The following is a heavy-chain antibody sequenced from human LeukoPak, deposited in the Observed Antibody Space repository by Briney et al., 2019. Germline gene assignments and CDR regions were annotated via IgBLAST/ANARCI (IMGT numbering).Heavy chain of an antibody. CDR3: AKRQVVVVAPFDY. CDR2: ISGSGGTT. J-gene: IGHJ4*02. Sequence: GGSLRLSCAASGFTVSNYAMSWVRQAPGKGLEWVSAISGSGGTTYYADSVKGRFTISRDNSKNTLYLQMNSLRAEDTAVYYCAKRQVVVVAPFDYWGQGTLVTVSS. D-gene: IGHD2-15*01. V-gene: IGHV3-23*01. CDR1: GFTVSNYA.